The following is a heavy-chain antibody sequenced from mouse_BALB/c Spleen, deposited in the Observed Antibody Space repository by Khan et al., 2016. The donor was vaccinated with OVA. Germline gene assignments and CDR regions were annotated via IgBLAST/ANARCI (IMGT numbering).Heavy chain of an antibody. CDR2: INPHIGET. J-gene: IGHJ2*01. V-gene: IGHV1-20*02. D-gene: IGHD1-1*01. CDR3: TRIYRSEFDY. Sequence: EVQLLESGPELVRPGASVKISCKASGYSFTGYFMNWVMQSHGKSLEWIGRINPHIGETFYNQRFKDKATLSVDESSSTANMELRSLASEDSAVDYCTRIYRSEFDYWGQGTTVTV. CDR1: GYSFTGYF.